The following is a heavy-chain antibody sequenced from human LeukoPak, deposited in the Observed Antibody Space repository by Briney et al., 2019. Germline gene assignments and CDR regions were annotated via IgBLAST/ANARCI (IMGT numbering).Heavy chain of an antibody. CDR2: INHSGST. CDR3: ASSSPPDY. Sequence: SETLSLTCAVYGGSFSGYYWSWIRQPPGKGLEWIGEINHSGSTNYNPSLKSRVTISVDTSKNQFSLKLSSVTAADTAVYYCASSSPPDYWGQGTLVTVSS. CDR1: GGSFSGYY. V-gene: IGHV4-34*01. D-gene: IGHD2-15*01. J-gene: IGHJ4*02.